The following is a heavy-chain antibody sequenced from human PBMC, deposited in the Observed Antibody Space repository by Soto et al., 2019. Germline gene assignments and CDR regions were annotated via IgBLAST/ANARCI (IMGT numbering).Heavy chain of an antibody. V-gene: IGHV4-39*01. CDR2: IYYSGST. J-gene: IGHJ4*02. Sequence: PSETLSLTCTVSGGSISSSSYYWGWIRQPPGKGLEWIGSIYYSGSTYYNPSLKSRVTISVDTSKNQFSLKLSSVTAADTAVYYCARHESTTVTYYFDYWGQGPLVTVSS. D-gene: IGHD4-17*01. CDR3: ARHESTTVTYYFDY. CDR1: GGSISSSSYY.